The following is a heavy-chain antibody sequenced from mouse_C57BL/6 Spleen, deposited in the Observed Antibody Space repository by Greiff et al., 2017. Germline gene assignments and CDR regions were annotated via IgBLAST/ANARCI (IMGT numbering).Heavy chain of an antibody. CDR2: IDPSDSYT. CDR1: GYTFTSYW. V-gene: IGHV1-69*01. CDR3: SRWYIIRDFDY. Sequence: QVQLQQPGAELVMPGASVKLSCKASGYTFTSYWMHWVKQRPGQGLEWIGEIDPSDSYTNYNQKFKGKSTLTVDKSSSTAYMQLSSLESEDSAVYYCSRWYIIRDFDYWGQGTTLTVSS. J-gene: IGHJ2*01. D-gene: IGHD1-1*02.